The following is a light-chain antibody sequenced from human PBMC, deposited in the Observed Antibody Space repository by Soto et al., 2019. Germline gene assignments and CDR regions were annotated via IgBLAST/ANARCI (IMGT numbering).Light chain of an antibody. CDR1: QNINMW. V-gene: IGKV1-5*01. J-gene: IGKJ2*01. CDR3: QQYNTYSPYT. Sequence: DIQMTQSPSTLSASVGDRVTITCRASQNINMWLAWYQQKPGKAPKVLIYDASTLESGVPSRFSGSGSGTEFTLAISSLQPDDFATYYCQQYNTYSPYTFGQGTKVDIK. CDR2: DAS.